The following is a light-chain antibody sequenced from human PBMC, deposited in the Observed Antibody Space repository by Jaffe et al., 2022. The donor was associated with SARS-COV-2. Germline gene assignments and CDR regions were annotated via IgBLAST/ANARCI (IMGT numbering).Light chain of an antibody. V-gene: IGKV2-28*01. J-gene: IGKJ1*01. CDR1: QSLLQSNGNNF. CDR2: LGS. CDR3: MQALQAPWT. Sequence: DIVMTQSPLSLPVTPGEPASISCRSSQSLLQSNGNNFLDWYLQKPGQSPQLLIYLGSNRASGVPDRFSGSGSGTDFTLKINSVEAEDVGIYYCMQALQAPWTFGQGTKVEIK.